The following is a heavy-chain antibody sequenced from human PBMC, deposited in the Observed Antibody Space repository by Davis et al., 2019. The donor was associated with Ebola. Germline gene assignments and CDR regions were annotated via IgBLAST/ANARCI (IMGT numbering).Heavy chain of an antibody. CDR1: GGSFSGYY. CDR3: AALNYDFWSGYYTGNWFDP. D-gene: IGHD3-3*01. CDR2: IYYSGST. J-gene: IGHJ5*02. V-gene: IGHV4-59*01. Sequence: MPGGSLRLSCAVYGGSFSGYYWSWIRQPPGKGLEWIGYIYYSGSTNYTPSLKSRVTISVDTSKNQFSLKLSSVTAADTAVYYCAALNYDFWSGYYTGNWFDPWGQGTLVTVSS.